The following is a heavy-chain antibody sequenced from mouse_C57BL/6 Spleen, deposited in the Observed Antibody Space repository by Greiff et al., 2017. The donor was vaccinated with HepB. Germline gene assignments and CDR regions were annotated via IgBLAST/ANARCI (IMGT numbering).Heavy chain of an antibody. CDR2: IHPNSGST. D-gene: IGHD2-4*01. Sequence: QVQLQQPGAELVKPGASVKLSCKASGYTFTSYWMHWVKQRPGQGLEWIGMIHPNSGSTNYNEKFKSKATLTVDKSSSKADMQLSSLTSEDSAVYYCARGGNYYDAWFAYWGQGTLVTVSA. V-gene: IGHV1-64*01. CDR1: GYTFTSYW. J-gene: IGHJ3*01. CDR3: ARGGNYYDAWFAY.